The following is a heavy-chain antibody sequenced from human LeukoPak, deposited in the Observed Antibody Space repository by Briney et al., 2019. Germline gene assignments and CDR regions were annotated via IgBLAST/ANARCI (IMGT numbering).Heavy chain of an antibody. CDR2: IFSNGAST. D-gene: IGHD2-15*01. CDR3: ARDYPCNGWNGMDV. Sequence: GGSLRLSCAASRFPFSSFAMHWVRQAPGKGLEFVSSIFSNGASTYYANSVKGRFTISRDNSKNTLFLQMGSLRAEDTAVYYCARDYPCNGWNGMDVWGQGTTVTVSS. V-gene: IGHV3-64*01. CDR1: RFPFSSFA. J-gene: IGHJ6*02.